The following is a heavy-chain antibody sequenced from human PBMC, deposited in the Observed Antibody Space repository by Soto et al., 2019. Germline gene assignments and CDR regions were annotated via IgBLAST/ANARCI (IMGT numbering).Heavy chain of an antibody. Sequence: GVSLRLSCAASGFTFSSYGMHWVRQAPGKGLEWVAVISYDGGKKYYADSVKGRFTISRDSSKNTLYVEMNSLSAEDTAVYYRAREGKPAAGTNPYNWGQGNLVTVSS. V-gene: IGHV3-30*03. CDR3: AREGKPAAGTNPYN. J-gene: IGHJ4*02. CDR1: GFTFSSYG. D-gene: IGHD6-13*01. CDR2: ISYDGGKK.